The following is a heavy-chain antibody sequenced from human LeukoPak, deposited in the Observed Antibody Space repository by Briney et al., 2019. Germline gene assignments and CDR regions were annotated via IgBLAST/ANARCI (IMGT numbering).Heavy chain of an antibody. D-gene: IGHD3-22*01. CDR1: GFTFSSYG. CDR2: IPYDGSNK. Sequence: PGRSLRLSCAASGFTFSSYGMHWVRQAPAKGLEWVAVIPYDGSNKYYADSVKGRFTISRDNSKNTLYLQMNSLRAEDTAVYYCAKGEAYYDSSGVFDYWGQGTLVTVSS. J-gene: IGHJ4*02. CDR3: AKGEAYYDSSGVFDY. V-gene: IGHV3-30*18.